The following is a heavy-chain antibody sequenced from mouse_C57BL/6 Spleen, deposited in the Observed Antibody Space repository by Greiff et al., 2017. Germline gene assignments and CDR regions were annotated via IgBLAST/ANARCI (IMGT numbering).Heavy chain of an antibody. CDR3: VANWDY. J-gene: IGHJ2*01. D-gene: IGHD4-1*01. V-gene: IGHV1-26*01. CDR2: INPNNGGT. Sequence: EVQLQQSGPELVKPGASVKISCKASGYTFTDYYMNWVKQSHGKSLEWIGDINPNNGGTSYNQKFKGKATLTVDKSSSTAYMELRSLTSEDSAVYYCVANWDYWGQGTTLTVSS. CDR1: GYTFTDYY.